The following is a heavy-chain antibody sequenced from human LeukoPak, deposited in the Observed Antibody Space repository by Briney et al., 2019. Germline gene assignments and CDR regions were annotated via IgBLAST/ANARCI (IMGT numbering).Heavy chain of an antibody. J-gene: IGHJ5*02. V-gene: IGHV4-61*01. CDR2: IYYSGST. D-gene: IGHD3-22*01. CDR1: GGSVSSGSYY. CDR3: ARGARPVLRTMIVPKGFDP. Sequence: ASETLSLTCAVSGGSVSSGSYYWSWIRQPPGKGLEWIGYIYYSGSTNYNPSLKSRVTISVDTSKNQFSLKLSSVTAADTAVYYCARGARPVLRTMIVPKGFDPWGQGTLVTVSS.